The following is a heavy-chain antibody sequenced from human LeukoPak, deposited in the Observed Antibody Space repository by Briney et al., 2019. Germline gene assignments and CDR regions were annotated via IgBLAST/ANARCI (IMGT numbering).Heavy chain of an antibody. V-gene: IGHV3-74*01. D-gene: IGHD1-26*01. CDR2: INSDGSST. CDR1: GFTFSSYW. CDR3: ARSGSYYEAFDI. J-gene: IGHJ3*02. Sequence: GGSLRLSCAASGFTFSSYWMHWVRQAPGKGLVWVSRINSDGSSTSYADSVKGRFTISRDNAKNTLYLQMNSLRAEDTAVYYCARSGSYYEAFDIWGQGTMLTVSS.